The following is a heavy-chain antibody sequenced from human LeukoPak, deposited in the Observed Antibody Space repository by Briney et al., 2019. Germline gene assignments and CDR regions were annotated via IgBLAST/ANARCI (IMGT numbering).Heavy chain of an antibody. CDR2: ISGSGGST. V-gene: IGHV3-23*01. Sequence: GGPLRLSCAASGFTFSSYAMSWVRQAPGKGLEWVSAISGSGGSTYYADSVKGRFTISRDNSKNTLYLQMNSLRAEDTAVYYCAKDPWLGFYYGMDVWGQGTTVTVSS. J-gene: IGHJ6*02. CDR1: GFTFSSYA. D-gene: IGHD6-19*01. CDR3: AKDPWLGFYYGMDV.